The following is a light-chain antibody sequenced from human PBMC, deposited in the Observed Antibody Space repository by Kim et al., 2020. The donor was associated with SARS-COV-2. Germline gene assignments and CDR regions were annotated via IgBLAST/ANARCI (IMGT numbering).Light chain of an antibody. J-gene: IGLJ2*01. CDR2: QDS. Sequence: SYELTQPPSVSVSPGQTASITCSGDKLGDKYACWYQQKPGQSPVLVIYQDSNRPSGIPERFSGSNSGNTATLTISGTQAMDEADYYCQAWDSSIVVFGGGTKLTVL. CDR3: QAWDSSIVV. V-gene: IGLV3-1*01. CDR1: KLGDKY.